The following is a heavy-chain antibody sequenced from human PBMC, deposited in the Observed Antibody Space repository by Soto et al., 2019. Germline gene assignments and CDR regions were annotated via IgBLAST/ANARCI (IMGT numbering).Heavy chain of an antibody. CDR1: GFPFSSYG. CDR3: ARHHSGSYQYYFDY. CDR2: IWYDGTNK. D-gene: IGHD1-26*01. J-gene: IGHJ4*02. V-gene: IGHV3-33*01. Sequence: QVQLVESGGGVVQPGRSLRLSCAASGFPFSSYGLHWVRQAPGKGLEWLALIWYDGTNKFYADSVKGRFTISRDDSKNTLYLQMNSLRAEDKAIYYCARHHSGSYQYYFDYWGQGTLVTVSS.